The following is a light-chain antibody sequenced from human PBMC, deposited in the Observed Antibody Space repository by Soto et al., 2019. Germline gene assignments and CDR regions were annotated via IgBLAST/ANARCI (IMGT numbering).Light chain of an antibody. Sequence: QSALTQPPSASGSPGQSVAISCSGTSGDVGGYNYVSGYQQHPGKAPKLIIYEVNKRPSGVPDRFSGSKSGNTASLTVSGLQAEDEADYYCSSHAASGVFGGGTKLTVL. CDR2: EVN. CDR1: SGDVGGYNY. J-gene: IGLJ3*02. CDR3: SSHAASGV. V-gene: IGLV2-8*01.